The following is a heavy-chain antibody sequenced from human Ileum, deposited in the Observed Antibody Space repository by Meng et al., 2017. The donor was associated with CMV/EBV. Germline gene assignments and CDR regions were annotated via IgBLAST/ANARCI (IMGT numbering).Heavy chain of an antibody. J-gene: IGHJ4*02. V-gene: IGHV3-30*19. D-gene: IGHD2-15*01. CDR3: ARDSTVDGYYFDY. CDR2: ISYDGSDK. CDR1: GFTFSNYG. Sequence: GESLKISCAASGFTFSNYGIHWVRQAPGEGLEWVAIISYDGSDKKYADSVKGRFTISRDNSKNSLYLEMSSLRTEDTAIYYCARDSTVDGYYFDYWGQGTLVTVSS.